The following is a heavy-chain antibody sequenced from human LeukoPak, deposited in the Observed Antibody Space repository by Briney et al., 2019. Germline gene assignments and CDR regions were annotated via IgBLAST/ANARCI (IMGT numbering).Heavy chain of an antibody. CDR1: VFTFSSYS. Sequence: GGSLRLSCAASVFTFSSYSMNWVRQARGKGLEWVSSISSTSIYMYYADSVKGRFTISRDNAKNSLYLQMNSLRAEDTSVYYCARDSVRNYFDYWGQGTLVTVSS. V-gene: IGHV3-21*01. CDR2: ISSTSIYM. D-gene: IGHD5/OR15-5a*01. CDR3: ARDSVRNYFDY. J-gene: IGHJ4*02.